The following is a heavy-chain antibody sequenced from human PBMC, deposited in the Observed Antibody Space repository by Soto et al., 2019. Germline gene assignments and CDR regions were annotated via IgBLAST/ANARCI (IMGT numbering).Heavy chain of an antibody. Sequence: ASVKVSCKASGYTFTSYGISWVRQAPGQGLEWMGWISAYNGNTNYAQKLQGRVTMTTDTSTSTAYMELRSLRSDDTAVYYCARSRRGYSSGWYEEPWRNWGQGTLVTVSS. CDR3: ARSRRGYSSGWYEEPWRN. CDR1: GYTFTSYG. J-gene: IGHJ4*02. D-gene: IGHD6-19*01. V-gene: IGHV1-18*01. CDR2: ISAYNGNT.